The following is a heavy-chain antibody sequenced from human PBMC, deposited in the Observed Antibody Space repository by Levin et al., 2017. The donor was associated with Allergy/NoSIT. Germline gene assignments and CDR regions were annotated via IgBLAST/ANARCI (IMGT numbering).Heavy chain of an antibody. CDR2: ISSSSSYI. CDR3: ASGNDYGDYVLDY. J-gene: IGHJ4*02. V-gene: IGHV3-21*01. Sequence: GGSLRLSCAASGFTFSSYSMNWVRQAPGKGLEWVSSISSSSSYIYYADSVKGRFTISRDNAKNSLYLQMNSLRAEDTAVYYCASGNDYGDYVLDYWGQGTLVTVSS. CDR1: GFTFSSYS. D-gene: IGHD4-17*01.